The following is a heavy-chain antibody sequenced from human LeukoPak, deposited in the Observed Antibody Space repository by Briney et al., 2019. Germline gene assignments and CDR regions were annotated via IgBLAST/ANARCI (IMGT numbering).Heavy chain of an antibody. Sequence: GGSLRLSCAASGFTFSSYAMSWGRQAPGKGLEWVSAISGSGGSTYYADSVKGRFTISRDNSKNTLYLQMNSQSAEDTAVYYCANPRSRGVIITGFDYWGQGTLVTVSS. CDR3: ANPRSRGVIITGFDY. V-gene: IGHV3-23*01. CDR1: GFTFSSYA. J-gene: IGHJ4*02. CDR2: ISGSGGST. D-gene: IGHD3-10*01.